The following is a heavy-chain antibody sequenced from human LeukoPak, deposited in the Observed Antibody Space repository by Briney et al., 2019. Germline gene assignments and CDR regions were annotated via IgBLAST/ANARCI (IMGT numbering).Heavy chain of an antibody. CDR2: ISYDGSNK. CDR3: AKEGLDI. CDR1: GFTFSSYG. V-gene: IGHV3-30*18. Sequence: GRSLRLSCAASGFTFSSYGMHWVRQAPGKGLEWVAVISYDGSNKYYADSVKGRFTISRDNSKNTLYLQMNSLRAEDTAVYYCAKEGLDIWGQGTMVTVSS. J-gene: IGHJ3*02.